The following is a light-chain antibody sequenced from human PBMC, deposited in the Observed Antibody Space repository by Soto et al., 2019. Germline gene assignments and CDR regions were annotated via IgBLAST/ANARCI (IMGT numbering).Light chain of an antibody. CDR1: SSDVGGYNY. Sequence: QSVLTQPASVSGSPGQSITISCTGTSSDVGGYNYVSWYQQHPGKAPKLMIYEVSNRPSGVSNRFSASKSGNTASLTISGLQAEDEADYYCSSSTSSSTHVFGTGTKVTVL. V-gene: IGLV2-14*01. CDR2: EVS. CDR3: SSSTSSSTHV. J-gene: IGLJ1*01.